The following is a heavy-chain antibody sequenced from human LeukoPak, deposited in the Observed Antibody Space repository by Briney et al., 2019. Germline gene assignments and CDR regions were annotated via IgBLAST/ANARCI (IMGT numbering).Heavy chain of an antibody. CDR1: RFTFSHAW. CDR2: IKSKSDGGTT. Sequence: GGSLRLSCAASRFTFSHAWMSWVRQAPGEGLEWVCRIKSKSDGGTTEYAAPVKGRFTISRDDSTNTLYLQMNSLRTEDTAVYYCTRHIVVMSSIPRFDYWGQGTLVTVSS. J-gene: IGHJ4*02. CDR3: TRHIVVMSSIPRFDY. V-gene: IGHV3-15*01. D-gene: IGHD2-21*01.